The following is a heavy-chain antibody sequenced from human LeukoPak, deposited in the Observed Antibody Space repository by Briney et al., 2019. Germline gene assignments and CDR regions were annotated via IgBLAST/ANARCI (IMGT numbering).Heavy chain of an antibody. Sequence: GGSLRLSCVVSGFTVSSNYMSWVRRAPGKGLEWVSVMYSAGFTYYADSVKGRFSISRDNSKNTVYLQMSSLRAEDTAIYYCARELREHGVFDIWGQGTMVTVSS. CDR3: ARELREHGVFDI. J-gene: IGHJ3*02. D-gene: IGHD1-26*01. V-gene: IGHV3-53*01. CDR1: GFTVSSNY. CDR2: MYSAGFT.